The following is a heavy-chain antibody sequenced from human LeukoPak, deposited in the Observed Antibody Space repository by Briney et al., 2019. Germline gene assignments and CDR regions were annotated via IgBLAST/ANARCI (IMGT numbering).Heavy chain of an antibody. J-gene: IGHJ5*02. CDR2: IYYSGST. CDR3: ARPAAADPTENWFDP. D-gene: IGHD6-13*01. Sequence: PSETLSLTCTVSGGSISSSSYYWGWIRQPPGKGLEWIGSIYYSGSTYYNPSLKSRVTISVDTSKNQFSLKLSSVTAADTAVYYCARPAAADPTENWFDPWAREPWSPSPQ. V-gene: IGHV4-39*01. CDR1: GGSISSSSYY.